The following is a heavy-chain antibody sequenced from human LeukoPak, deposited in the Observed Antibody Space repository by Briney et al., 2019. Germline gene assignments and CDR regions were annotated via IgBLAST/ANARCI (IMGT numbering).Heavy chain of an antibody. V-gene: IGHV4-30-2*01. CDR3: ARDRFVVGATNPVYYYYMVV. Sequence: SQTLSLTCTGSGGSISSGGYYWSWIRQPPGKGLEWIGYIYHSGSTYYNPSLKSRVTISVDRSKNQFSLKLSSVTAADTAVYYCARDRFVVGATNPVYYYYMVVWGKRTTVTVSS. CDR2: IYHSGST. D-gene: IGHD1-26*01. CDR1: GGSISSGGYY. J-gene: IGHJ6*03.